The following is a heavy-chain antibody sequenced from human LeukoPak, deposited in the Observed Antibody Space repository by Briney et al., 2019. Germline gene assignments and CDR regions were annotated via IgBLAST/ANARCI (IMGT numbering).Heavy chain of an antibody. J-gene: IGHJ3*01. CDR2: ISTDGTKT. CDR1: GLTFNAYW. CDR3: ARDHIGVTWPIHGRS. D-gene: IGHD3-22*01. V-gene: IGHV3-74*01. Sequence: GGSLRLSCAASGLTFNAYWMFWVRQAPGKGLVWVSHISTDGTKTSYADSVKGRFTISRDNAKNTLYLQMNSLRAEDTAVYYCARDHIGVTWPIHGRSWGRGTIVTVSS.